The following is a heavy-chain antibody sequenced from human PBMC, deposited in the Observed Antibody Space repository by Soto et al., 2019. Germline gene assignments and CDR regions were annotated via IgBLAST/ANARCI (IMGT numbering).Heavy chain of an antibody. Sequence: PGGSLRLSCIASGLTFGDYAMSWVRQAPGKGLEWVGFIRSKAYGGTTEYAASVKGRLTISRDDSKSIAYLQMNSLKTEDTAVYSCTSEVVLMVYASNYYGMDVWGKGSTVTISS. CDR3: TSEVVLMVYASNYYGMDV. J-gene: IGHJ6*04. D-gene: IGHD2-8*01. V-gene: IGHV3-49*04. CDR2: IRSKAYGGTT. CDR1: GLTFGDYA.